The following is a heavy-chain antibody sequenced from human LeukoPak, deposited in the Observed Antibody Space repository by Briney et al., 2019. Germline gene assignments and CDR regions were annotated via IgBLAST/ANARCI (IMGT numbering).Heavy chain of an antibody. CDR2: INWNGGNT. CDR1: GFTFGGYG. V-gene: IGHV3-20*04. CDR3: AREDPHPDAFDI. J-gene: IGHJ3*02. Sequence: PGGSLRLSCAASGFTFGGYGMSWVRQAPGKGLEWVSGINWNGGNTGYADSVKGRFTISRDNAKNSLYLQMNSLRAEDTALYYCAREDPHPDAFDIWGQGTMVTVSS.